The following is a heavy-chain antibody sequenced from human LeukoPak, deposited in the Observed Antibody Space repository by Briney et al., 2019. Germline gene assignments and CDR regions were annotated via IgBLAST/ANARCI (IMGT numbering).Heavy chain of an antibody. V-gene: IGHV3-13*01. CDR2: IGTTGDI. J-gene: IGHJ6*02. CDR1: GFTFNTFD. Sequence: GGSLRLSCAASGFTFNTFDMHWVRQSTGKGLEWVSTIGTTGDIYYAGSVKGRFTISRENAKSSLYLQMNSLRAADTAVYYCARGGDYYGSGSYPGDGMDVWGQGTTVNVSS. D-gene: IGHD3-10*01. CDR3: ARGGDYYGSGSYPGDGMDV.